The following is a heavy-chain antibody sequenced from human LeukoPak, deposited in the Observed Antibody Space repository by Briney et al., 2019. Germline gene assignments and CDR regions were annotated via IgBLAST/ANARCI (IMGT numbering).Heavy chain of an antibody. D-gene: IGHD3-22*01. Sequence: GGSLRLSCAASGFTFSSYAMSWVRQAPGKGLEWVSAISGSGGSTYYADSVKGRFTISRDNSKNTLYLQMNSLRAEDTAVYYCAKDHGYYYDSSGYPYYFAYWGQGTLVTVSS. J-gene: IGHJ4*02. V-gene: IGHV3-23*01. CDR3: AKDHGYYYDSSGYPYYFAY. CDR2: ISGSGGST. CDR1: GFTFSSYA.